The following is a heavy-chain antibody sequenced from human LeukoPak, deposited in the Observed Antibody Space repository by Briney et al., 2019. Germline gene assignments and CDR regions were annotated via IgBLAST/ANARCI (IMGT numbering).Heavy chain of an antibody. CDR1: GVSITTYY. J-gene: IGHJ4*02. CDR3: AAQWLPFDY. D-gene: IGHD6-19*01. V-gene: IGHV4-39*01. CDR2: IYYSGST. Sequence: SETLSLTCTVSGVSITTYYWGWIRQPPGKGLEWIGSIYYSGSTYYNPSLKSRVTISVDTSKNQFSLKLSSVTAADTAVYYCAAQWLPFDYWGQGTLVTVSS.